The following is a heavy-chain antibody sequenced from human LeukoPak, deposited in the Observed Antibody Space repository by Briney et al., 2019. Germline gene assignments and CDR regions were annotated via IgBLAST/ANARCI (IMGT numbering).Heavy chain of an antibody. CDR3: ATFMTTVTIPDY. CDR2: ITSSGSHM. Sequence: GGSLRLSCAASGFXFRSYSMNWVRQAPGKRLEWLSSITSSGSHMYYADSVKGRFTISRDNAKSTLYLQMNSLSAEDTAVYYCATFMTTVTIPDYWGQGTLVTVSS. J-gene: IGHJ4*02. V-gene: IGHV3-21*06. CDR1: GFXFRSYS. D-gene: IGHD4-17*01.